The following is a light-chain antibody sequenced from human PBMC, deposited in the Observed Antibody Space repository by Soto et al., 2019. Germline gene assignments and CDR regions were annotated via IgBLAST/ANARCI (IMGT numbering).Light chain of an antibody. CDR3: QHHSGYS. CDR2: HAS. Sequence: DIQLTQSPSTLSASVGDRVTITCRASQSISTSLAWYQHKPGKAPNLLIYHASTLESGVPSRFSGSGSGTEFTLTISSLQPDDFATYYCQHHSGYSFGQGTKVDIK. V-gene: IGKV1-5*01. CDR1: QSISTS. J-gene: IGKJ1*01.